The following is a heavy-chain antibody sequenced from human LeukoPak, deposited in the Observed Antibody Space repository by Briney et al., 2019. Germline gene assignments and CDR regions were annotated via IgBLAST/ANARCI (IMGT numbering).Heavy chain of an antibody. J-gene: IGHJ4*02. Sequence: PSETLSLTCAVYGGSFSGYYWSWIRQPPGKGLEWIGEINHSGSTNYNPSLKSRVTISVDTSKNQFSLKLSSVTAADTAVYYCARVRNWNYDYWGQGTLVTVSS. D-gene: IGHD1-7*01. CDR1: GGSFSGYY. CDR3: ARVRNWNYDY. V-gene: IGHV4-34*01. CDR2: INHSGST.